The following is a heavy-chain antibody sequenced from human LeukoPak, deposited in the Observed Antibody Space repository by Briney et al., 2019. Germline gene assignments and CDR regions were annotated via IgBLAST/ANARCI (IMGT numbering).Heavy chain of an antibody. J-gene: IGHJ4*02. Sequence: GGSLRLSCAGSGFTFSSYGMHWVRQAPGKGLEWVAVISYDGSNKYYADSVKGQFTISRDNSKNTLYLQMNSLRAEDTAVYYCAKQRRTGYFDYWGQGTLVTVSS. CDR3: AKQRRTGYFDY. CDR1: GFTFSSYG. D-gene: IGHD1-14*01. CDR2: ISYDGSNK. V-gene: IGHV3-30*18.